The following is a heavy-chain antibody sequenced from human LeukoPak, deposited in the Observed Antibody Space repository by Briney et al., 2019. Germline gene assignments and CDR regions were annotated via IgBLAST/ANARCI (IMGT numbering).Heavy chain of an antibody. Sequence: GGSLRLSCAGSGFTFSSDWMHWVRQAPGKGLVWISRISGDGSSTAYAGSVKGRFSISRDNAKNILYLQMNSLRAEDTAIYYCSRALGGGTTGWGQGTLVTVS. J-gene: IGHJ4*02. CDR1: GFTFSSDW. V-gene: IGHV3-74*01. CDR2: ISGDGSST. D-gene: IGHD3-3*01. CDR3: SRALGGGTTG.